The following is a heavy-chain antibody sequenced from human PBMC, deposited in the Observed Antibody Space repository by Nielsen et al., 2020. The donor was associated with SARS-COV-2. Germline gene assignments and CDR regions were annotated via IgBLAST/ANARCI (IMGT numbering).Heavy chain of an antibody. CDR2: ISGYSGNT. CDR3: ARDRDTVRARTNWNDYDY. D-gene: IGHD1-20*01. V-gene: IGHV1-18*04. J-gene: IGHJ4*02. Sequence: ASVKVSCKASGYTFTDYYIHWVRQAPGQGLEWMGWISGYSGNTNYAHKFQGRVTVTTDTSTSTVYLELRSLRSDDTAVYYCARDRDTVRARTNWNDYDYWGQGTLVTVSS. CDR1: GYTFTDYY.